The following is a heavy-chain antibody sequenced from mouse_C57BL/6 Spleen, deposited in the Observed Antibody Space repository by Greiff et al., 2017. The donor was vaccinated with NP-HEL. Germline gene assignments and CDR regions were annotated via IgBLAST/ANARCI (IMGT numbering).Heavy chain of an antibody. V-gene: IGHV3-6*01. J-gene: IGHJ4*01. D-gene: IGHD1-2*01. CDR3: ARGILRRGAMDY. CDR1: GYSITSGYY. Sequence: ESGPGLVKPSQSLSLTCSVTGYSITSGYYWNWIRQFPGNKLEWMGYISYDGSNNYNPSLKNRISITRDTSKNQFFLKLNSVTTEDTATYYCARGILRRGAMDYWGQGTSVTVSS. CDR2: ISYDGSN.